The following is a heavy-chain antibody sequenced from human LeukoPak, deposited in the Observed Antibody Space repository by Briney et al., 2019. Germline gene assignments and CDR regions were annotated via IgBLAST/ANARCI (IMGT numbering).Heavy chain of an antibody. J-gene: IGHJ4*02. CDR3: ASALNYYDSSGQMTDY. CDR2: VYTSVST. Sequence: SETLSLTCTVSGGSISRYYWSWIRQPAGRGLECVGRVYTSVSTNYNPSLKSRVTMSVDTSKNQFSLKLSSVTAADPAVYYRASALNYYDSSGQMTDYWGQGTLVTVSS. D-gene: IGHD3-22*01. V-gene: IGHV4-4*07. CDR1: GGSISRYY.